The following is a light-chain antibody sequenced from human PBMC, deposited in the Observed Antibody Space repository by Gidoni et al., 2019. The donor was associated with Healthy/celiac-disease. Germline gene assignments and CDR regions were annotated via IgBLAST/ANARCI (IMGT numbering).Light chain of an antibody. Sequence: EIVLTQSPGTLSLSPGERATLSCRASQSVSSSYLAWYQQKPGQAPRLLIYGASSRATGIPDRFSGSGSGTDFTLTISRLEPVDFAVYYCQQYGSSGALTFGGGTKVEIK. CDR1: QSVSSSY. V-gene: IGKV3-20*01. CDR2: GAS. J-gene: IGKJ4*01. CDR3: QQYGSSGALT.